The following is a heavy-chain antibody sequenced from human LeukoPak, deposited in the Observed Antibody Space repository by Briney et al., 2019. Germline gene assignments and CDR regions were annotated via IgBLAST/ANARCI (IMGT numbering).Heavy chain of an antibody. CDR1: GGSISGWY. Sequence: SENLSLTCTVSGGSISGWYWSWVRQPPGKGLEWIGYIYYSGSTNYNPSLKSRVTISVDTSKNQFSLKLSSVTAADTAVYYCARLYSGSYWGGAFDIWGQGTMVTVSS. CDR3: ARLYSGSYWGGAFDI. V-gene: IGHV4-59*01. D-gene: IGHD1-26*01. J-gene: IGHJ3*02. CDR2: IYYSGST.